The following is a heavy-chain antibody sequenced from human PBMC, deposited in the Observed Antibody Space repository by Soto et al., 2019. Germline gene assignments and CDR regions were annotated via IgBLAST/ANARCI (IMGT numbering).Heavy chain of an antibody. V-gene: IGHV3-30*18. CDR2: VSYEGNHK. CDR1: GFTFRSFG. J-gene: IGHJ6*02. Sequence: QVQLVESGGGVIQPGTSLSLSCGSSGFTFRSFGMYWVRQAPGKGLEWVAVVSYEGNHKYYADSVKGRFTVSRDNAKNMLYLQMNSLRGEETAVYYCAKDVGQQLVLNYGMDVWGQGTTVTVSS. CDR3: AKDVGQQLVLNYGMDV. D-gene: IGHD6-13*01.